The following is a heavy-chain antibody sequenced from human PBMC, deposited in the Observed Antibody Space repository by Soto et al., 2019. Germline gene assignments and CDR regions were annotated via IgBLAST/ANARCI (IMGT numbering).Heavy chain of an antibody. J-gene: IGHJ4*02. D-gene: IGHD3-22*01. CDR3: AKEKRGTIVVGHFEY. CDR2: ISGSGGST. Sequence: EVQLLESGGGLVQRGGSLRLSCAASGFTFSSDAMSWVRQAPGKGLEWVSAISGSGGSTYYADSVKGRFTISRDNSKNTLYLQMNSLRAEDTAVYYCAKEKRGTIVVGHFEYWVQGTLVTVSS. CDR1: GFTFSSDA. V-gene: IGHV3-23*01.